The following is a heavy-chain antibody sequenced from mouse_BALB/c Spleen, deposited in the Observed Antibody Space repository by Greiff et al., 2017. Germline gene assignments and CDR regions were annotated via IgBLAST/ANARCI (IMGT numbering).Heavy chain of an antibody. CDR1: GYSITSDYA. CDR2: ISYSGST. CDR3: ARNYEKAMDY. Sequence: VQLKQSGPGLVKPSQSLSLTCTVTGYSITSDYAWNWIRQFPGNKLEWMGYISYSGSTSYNPSLKSRISITRDTSKNQFFLQLNSVTTEDTATYYCARNYEKAMDYWGQGTSVTVSS. V-gene: IGHV3-2*02. D-gene: IGHD1-1*01. J-gene: IGHJ4*01.